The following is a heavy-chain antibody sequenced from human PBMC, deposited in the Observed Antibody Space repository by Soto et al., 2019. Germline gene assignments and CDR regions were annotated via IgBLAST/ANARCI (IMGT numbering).Heavy chain of an antibody. Sequence: EVQLVESGGGLVQPGGSLRLSCAASGFTFSSYWMHWVRQVPGKGLVWVSRINSDSTNYADSVKGRFTISRDNAKNTLYLQMNNLRAEDTAVYYCARDMGGVRAFDYWGQGTLVTVSS. D-gene: IGHD3-16*01. V-gene: IGHV3-74*01. CDR1: GFTFSSYW. CDR2: INSDST. CDR3: ARDMGGVRAFDY. J-gene: IGHJ4*02.